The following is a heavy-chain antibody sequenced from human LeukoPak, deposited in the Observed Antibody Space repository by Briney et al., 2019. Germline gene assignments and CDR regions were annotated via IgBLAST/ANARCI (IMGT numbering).Heavy chain of an antibody. Sequence: SVKVSCKASGGTFISYAISWVRQAPGQGLEWMGRIIPILGIANYAQKFQGRVTITADKSTSTAYMELSSLRSEDTAVYYCARDWSFDPWGQGTLVTVSS. V-gene: IGHV1-69*04. CDR3: ARDWSFDP. CDR1: GGTFISYA. CDR2: IIPILGIA. J-gene: IGHJ5*02. D-gene: IGHD3-3*01.